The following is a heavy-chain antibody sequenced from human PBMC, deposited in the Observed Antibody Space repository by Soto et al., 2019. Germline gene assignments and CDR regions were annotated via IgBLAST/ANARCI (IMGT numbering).Heavy chain of an antibody. V-gene: IGHV1-18*01. D-gene: IGHD2-15*01. CDR1: GYTFINYA. Sequence: RASVKVSCKASGYTFINYAITWVRQAPGQGPEWMGWISAYYGNANYAQKLQGRVTMTTETSTGTAYMELRSLRSDDTAVYYCARDSYCSGGPCWLFDSWGQGTLVTVSS. CDR3: ARDSYCSGGPCWLFDS. CDR2: ISAYYGNA. J-gene: IGHJ4*02.